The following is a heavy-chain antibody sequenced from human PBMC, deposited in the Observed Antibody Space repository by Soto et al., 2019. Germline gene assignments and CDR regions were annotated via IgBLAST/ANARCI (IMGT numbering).Heavy chain of an antibody. J-gene: IGHJ6*02. D-gene: IGHD5-18*01. CDR1: GYTFTSYD. V-gene: IGHV1-8*01. CDR3: ARALLEDTAMGIVYGMEV. Sequence: GASVKVSCKASGYTFTSYDIYWVRHATGQGLEWMGWMNPNSGNTGYAQKFQGRVTMTRNTSISTAYMELSSLRSEDTAVYYCARALLEDTAMGIVYGMEVWGQGTTVTVSS. CDR2: MNPNSGNT.